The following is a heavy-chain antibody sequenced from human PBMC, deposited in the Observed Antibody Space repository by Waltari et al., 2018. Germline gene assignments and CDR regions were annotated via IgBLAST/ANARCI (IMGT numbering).Heavy chain of an antibody. CDR2: INHSGST. Sequence: QVQLQQWGAGLLKPSETLSLTCAVYGGSFSGYYWSWIRQPPGKGLEWIGEINHSGSTNYNPSLKSRVTISVDTSKNQFSLKLSSVTAADTAVYYCAGGGAREYYFDYWGQGTLVTVSS. V-gene: IGHV4-34*01. CDR1: GGSFSGYY. J-gene: IGHJ4*02. CDR3: AGGGAREYYFDY. D-gene: IGHD1-26*01.